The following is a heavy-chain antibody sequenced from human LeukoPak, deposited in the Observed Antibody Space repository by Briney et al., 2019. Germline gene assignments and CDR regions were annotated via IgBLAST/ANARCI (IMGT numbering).Heavy chain of an antibody. J-gene: IGHJ4*02. CDR1: GGSFSGYY. CDR3: ARGFMWPSPRFDY. Sequence: SETLSLTCAVYGGSFSGYYWSWIRQPPGKGLEWIGEINHSGSTNYNPSLRGRVTISVDTSKNQFSLKLSSVTAADTAVYYCARGFMWPSPRFDYWGQGTLVTVSS. D-gene: IGHD2-21*01. CDR2: INHSGST. V-gene: IGHV4-34*01.